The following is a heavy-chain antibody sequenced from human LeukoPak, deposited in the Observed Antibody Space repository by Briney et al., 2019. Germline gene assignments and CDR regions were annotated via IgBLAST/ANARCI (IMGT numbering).Heavy chain of an antibody. D-gene: IGHD3-10*01. CDR2: ISGSGGST. Sequence: SGGSLRLSCTASGFTFSSYAMSWVRQAPGKGLEWVSGISGSGGSTYYADSVKDRFTISRDNSKNMLYLQMNSLRAEDTAVYYCARGGDSLHYWGQGTLVTVSS. J-gene: IGHJ4*02. CDR3: ARGGDSLHY. CDR1: GFTFSSYA. V-gene: IGHV3-23*01.